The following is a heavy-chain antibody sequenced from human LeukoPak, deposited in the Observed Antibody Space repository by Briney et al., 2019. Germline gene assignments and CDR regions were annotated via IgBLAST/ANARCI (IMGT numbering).Heavy chain of an antibody. CDR1: GGSISSYY. V-gene: IGHV3-23*01. CDR3: AKATGYSSGRDVDY. Sequence: PSETLSLTCTVSGGSISSYYWSWVRQAPGNGLEWVSTVSGDGGSTFYADSVKGRFTISRDNSKNTLFLQMNSLRAEDTAVYYCAKATGYSSGRDVDYWGQGTLVTVSS. J-gene: IGHJ4*02. D-gene: IGHD6-19*01. CDR2: VSGDGGST.